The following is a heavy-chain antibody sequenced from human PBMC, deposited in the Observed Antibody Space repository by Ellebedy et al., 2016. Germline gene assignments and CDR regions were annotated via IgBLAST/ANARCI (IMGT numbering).Heavy chain of an antibody. CDR2: ISGAGYTT. Sequence: GESLKISXATSGFSFSNYFMTWIRQAPGKGLEWVATISGAGYTTFFADSVKGRFTISRDNSRNTLYLQMNSLRAEDTAVYYCYYGHYSGSWGQGTLVTVSS. V-gene: IGHV3-23*01. CDR1: GFSFSNYF. CDR3: YYGHYSGS. J-gene: IGHJ4*02. D-gene: IGHD4-17*01.